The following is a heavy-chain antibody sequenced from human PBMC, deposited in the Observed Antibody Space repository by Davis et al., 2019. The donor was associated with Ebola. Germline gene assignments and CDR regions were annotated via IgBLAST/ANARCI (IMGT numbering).Heavy chain of an antibody. J-gene: IGHJ5*02. D-gene: IGHD2-2*01. Sequence: AASVKVSCKVSGYTLTELSMHWVRQAPGKGLEWMGGFDPEDGETIYAQKFQGRVTITADKSTNTAYMELSSLRSEDTAVYYCARADCSSTSCYALLGNWFDPWGQGTLVTVSS. CDR1: GYTLTELS. CDR2: FDPEDGET. V-gene: IGHV1-24*01. CDR3: ARADCSSTSCYALLGNWFDP.